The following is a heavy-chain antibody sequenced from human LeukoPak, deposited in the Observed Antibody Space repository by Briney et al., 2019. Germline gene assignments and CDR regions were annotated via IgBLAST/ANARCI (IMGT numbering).Heavy chain of an antibody. V-gene: IGHV3-48*01. D-gene: IGHD7-27*01. J-gene: IGHJ4*02. CDR1: GFTFTTYS. CDR2: MGIGTSTI. Sequence: PGGSLRLSCAASGFTFTTYSMNWVRQAPGKGLEWVSHMGIGTSTIGYADSVKGRFTISRDNAKNSVHLQKSNLRVDDSAVYYCVRDKDWGFDSWGQGTLVTVSS. CDR3: VRDKDWGFDS.